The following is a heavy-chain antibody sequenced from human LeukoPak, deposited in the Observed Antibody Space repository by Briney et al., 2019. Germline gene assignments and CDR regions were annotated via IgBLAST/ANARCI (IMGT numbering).Heavy chain of an antibody. Sequence: GGSLRLSCAASGFTFSNAWMSWVRQAPGKGLEWVGGIKSKTDGGTTDYAAPVKGRFTISRDDSKNTLYLQMNSLKTEDTAVYYCTTDDHIVGATNYYYYGMDVWGQGTTVTVSS. J-gene: IGHJ6*02. CDR1: GFTFSNAW. V-gene: IGHV3-15*01. CDR3: TTDDHIVGATNYYYYGMDV. CDR2: IKSKTDGGTT. D-gene: IGHD1-26*01.